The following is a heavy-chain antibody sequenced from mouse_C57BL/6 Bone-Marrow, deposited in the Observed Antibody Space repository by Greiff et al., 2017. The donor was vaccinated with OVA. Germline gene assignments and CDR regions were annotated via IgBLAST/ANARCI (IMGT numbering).Heavy chain of an antibody. Sequence: VQRVESGAELVRPGTSVKMSCKASGYTFTNYWIGWAKQRPGHGLEWIGDIYPGGGYTNYNEKFKGKATLTADKSSSTAYMQFSSLTSEDSAIYYCARDWGYAMDYWGQGTSVTVSS. CDR2: IYPGGGYT. CDR1: GYTFTNYW. J-gene: IGHJ4*01. D-gene: IGHD4-1*01. V-gene: IGHV1-63*01. CDR3: ARDWGYAMDY.